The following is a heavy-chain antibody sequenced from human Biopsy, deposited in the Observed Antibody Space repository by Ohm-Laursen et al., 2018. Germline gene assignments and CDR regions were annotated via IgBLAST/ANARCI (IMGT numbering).Heavy chain of an antibody. CDR2: IYWSNDK. D-gene: IGHD4-23*01. CDR1: GFSLSTTEVG. Sequence: TQTLTLTCTFSGFSLSTTEVGVGWIRQAPGKAPEWLALIYWSNDKRYSPSLKSRLTITKDTSKNQVVLTMTNMDPVDTATYYCAHERRWRNFDYWGQGTLVTVSS. V-gene: IGHV2-5*01. CDR3: AHERRWRNFDY. J-gene: IGHJ4*02.